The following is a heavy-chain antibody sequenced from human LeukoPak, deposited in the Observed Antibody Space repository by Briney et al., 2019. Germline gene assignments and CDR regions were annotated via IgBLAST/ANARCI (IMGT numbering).Heavy chain of an antibody. J-gene: IGHJ5*02. CDR2: IHHSGSI. CDR1: GVSISSNLW. Sequence: SETLSLTCAVSGVSISSNLWWTWVRQPPGKGLEWIAEIHHSGSINYNPSLKSRVTISVDKAKNQFSLNLNSVTAADTAVYYCARDSSSNWFDPWGQGTLVTVSS. D-gene: IGHD6-13*01. V-gene: IGHV4-4*02. CDR3: ARDSSSNWFDP.